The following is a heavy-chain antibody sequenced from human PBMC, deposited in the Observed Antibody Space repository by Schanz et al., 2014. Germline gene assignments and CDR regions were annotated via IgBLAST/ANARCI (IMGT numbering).Heavy chain of an antibody. J-gene: IGHJ2*01. V-gene: IGHV4-34*11. CDR3: ARDTTWRLDL. CDR1: GGSFSGYY. CDR2: ISYSGST. D-gene: IGHD1-1*01. Sequence: QVQLQQWGAGLLKPSETLSLTCAVYGGSFSGYYWSWIRQPPGKGLEWIGFISYSGSTYYNPSLKSRVTISVDTSKNQFSLILSSATAADTAVYYCARDTTWRLDLWGRGTLVTVSS.